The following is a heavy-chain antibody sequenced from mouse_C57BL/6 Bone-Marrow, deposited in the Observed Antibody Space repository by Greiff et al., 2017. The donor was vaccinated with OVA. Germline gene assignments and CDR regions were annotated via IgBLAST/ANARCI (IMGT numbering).Heavy chain of an antibody. CDR3: AREGLTVVFDY. J-gene: IGHJ2*01. Sequence: EVKVEESGGGLVKPGGSLKLSCAASGFTFSSYAMSWVRQTPEKRLEWVATISDGGSYTYYPDNVKGRFTISRDNAKNNLYLQMSHLKSEDTAMYYCAREGLTVVFDYWGQGTTLTVSS. V-gene: IGHV5-4*01. D-gene: IGHD1-1*01. CDR1: GFTFSSYA. CDR2: ISDGGSYT.